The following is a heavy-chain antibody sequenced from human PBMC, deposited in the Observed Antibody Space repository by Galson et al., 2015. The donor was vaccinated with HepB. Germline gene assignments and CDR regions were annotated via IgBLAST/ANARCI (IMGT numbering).Heavy chain of an antibody. Sequence: SLRLSCAASGFTFSSYSMNWVRQAPGKGLEWVSYVSSSSSTIYYADSVKGRFTISRDNAKNSLYLQMNSLRAEDTAVYYCARSIGWYSSGWYPADYWGQGTQVTVSS. CDR2: VSSSSSTI. V-gene: IGHV3-48*04. CDR1: GFTFSSYS. D-gene: IGHD6-19*01. CDR3: ARSIGWYSSGWYPADY. J-gene: IGHJ4*02.